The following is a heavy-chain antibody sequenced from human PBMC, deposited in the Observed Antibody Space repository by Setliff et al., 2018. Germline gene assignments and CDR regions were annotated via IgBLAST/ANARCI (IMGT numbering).Heavy chain of an antibody. Sequence: SETLSLTCTVSGGSITSDYWSWIRQPPGKGLEWIGYMYDSGRTNYNPSLKSRVTISTGTSKNQFSLKLNSVTAADTAVYYCTRGDTSTFWDWGQGTLVTVSS. V-gene: IGHV4-59*01. J-gene: IGHJ4*02. CDR2: MYDSGRT. CDR1: GGSITSDY. D-gene: IGHD3-16*01. CDR3: TRGDTSTFWD.